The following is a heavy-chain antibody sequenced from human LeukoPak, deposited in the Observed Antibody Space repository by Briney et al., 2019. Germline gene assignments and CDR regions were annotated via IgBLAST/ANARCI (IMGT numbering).Heavy chain of an antibody. Sequence: ASVKVSCKASGYTFTSYYTHWVRQAPGQGLEWMGWISAYNGNTNYAQKLQGRVTTTTDTSTSTAYMELRSLRSDDTAVYYCARDWGRSSWYYYYYGMDVWGQGTTVTVSS. CDR1: GYTFTSYY. V-gene: IGHV1-18*04. CDR2: ISAYNGNT. D-gene: IGHD6-13*01. J-gene: IGHJ6*02. CDR3: ARDWGRSSWYYYYYGMDV.